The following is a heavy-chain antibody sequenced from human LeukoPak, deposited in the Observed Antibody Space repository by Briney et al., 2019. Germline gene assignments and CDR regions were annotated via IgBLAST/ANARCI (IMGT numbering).Heavy chain of an antibody. D-gene: IGHD3-22*01. CDR2: INTDGSST. Sequence: GGSLRLSCAASGFTFSSYWMHWVRQAPGKGLVWVSRINTDGSSTSYADSVKGRFTISRDNAKNTLYLQMNSLRVEDTAVYYCARDSGYYYSHDAFDIWGQGTMVTVSS. V-gene: IGHV3-74*01. CDR3: ARDSGYYYSHDAFDI. J-gene: IGHJ3*02. CDR1: GFTFSSYW.